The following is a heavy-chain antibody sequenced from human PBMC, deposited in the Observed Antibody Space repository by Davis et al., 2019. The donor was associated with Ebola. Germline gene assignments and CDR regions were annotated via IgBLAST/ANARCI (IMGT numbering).Heavy chain of an antibody. Sequence: GESLKISCAASGFTFSGSAIHWFRQASGRGLEWVGRIRDKANNYATAYTPSVKGRFTISRDDSKNTAYLQMNSLKTEDTAVYYCTTTSGDTASDYWGQGTLVTVSS. D-gene: IGHD5-18*01. CDR3: TTTSGDTASDY. V-gene: IGHV3-73*01. CDR2: IRDKANNYAT. J-gene: IGHJ4*02. CDR1: GFTFSGSA.